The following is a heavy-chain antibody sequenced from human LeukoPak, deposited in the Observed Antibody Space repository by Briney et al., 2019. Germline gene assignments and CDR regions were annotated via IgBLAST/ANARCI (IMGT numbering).Heavy chain of an antibody. V-gene: IGHV4-30-4*01. Sequence: PSETLSLTCTVSGGSISSGDYYWSWIRQPPGKGLEWIAYMYYSGSTYYNPSLKGRVTTSADTSKNQLSLKLSSVTAADTAVYYCARPYYYDSRIDPWGQGILVTVSS. D-gene: IGHD3-22*01. CDR1: GGSISSGDYY. CDR3: ARPYYYDSRIDP. J-gene: IGHJ5*02. CDR2: MYYSGST.